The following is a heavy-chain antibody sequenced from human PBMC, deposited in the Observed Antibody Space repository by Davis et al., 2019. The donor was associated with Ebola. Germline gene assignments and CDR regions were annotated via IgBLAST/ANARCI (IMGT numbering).Heavy chain of an antibody. D-gene: IGHD2-15*01. CDR2: INHSGST. CDR1: GGSFSGYY. CDR3: ARAYSVWFDP. Sequence: GSLRLSCAVYGGSFSGYYWSWIRQPPGKGLECIGEINHSGSTNYNPSLKSRVTISVDTSKNQFSLKLSSVTAADTAVYYCARAYSVWFDPWGQGTLVTVSS. J-gene: IGHJ5*02. V-gene: IGHV4-34*01.